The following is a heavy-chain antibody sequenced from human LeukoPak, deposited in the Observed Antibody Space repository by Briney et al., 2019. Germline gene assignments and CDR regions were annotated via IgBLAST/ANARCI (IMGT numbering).Heavy chain of an antibody. V-gene: IGHV4-59*01. CDR3: PRANHYDYYMDV. Sequence: SETLSLTCTVSGGSISVYYWCGIWQPPGKGLEWIGYIYYSGSTNYNPSLKSRVTISVDTSKNQLSLKLSSVTAADTAVYYCPRANHYDYYMDVWGKGTTVTVSS. CDR2: IYYSGST. J-gene: IGHJ6*03. CDR1: GGSISVYY.